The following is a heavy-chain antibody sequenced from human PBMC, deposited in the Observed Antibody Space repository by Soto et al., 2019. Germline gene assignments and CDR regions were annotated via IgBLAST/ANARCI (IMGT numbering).Heavy chain of an antibody. CDR3: ARVGATVASQALGFDH. CDR2: LYYTGST. CDR1: GGSISSHY. V-gene: IGHV4-59*11. J-gene: IGHJ4*02. Sequence: SETLSLTCTVSGGSISSHYWSWVRQPPGKGLEWIGYLYYTGSTNYNASLKSQVTMSLDTSKNQFSLMLTSVTAADTAVYYCARVGATVASQALGFDHWGQGILVTVSS. D-gene: IGHD4-17*01.